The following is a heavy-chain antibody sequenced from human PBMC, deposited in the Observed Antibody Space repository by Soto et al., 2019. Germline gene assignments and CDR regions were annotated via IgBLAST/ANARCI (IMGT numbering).Heavy chain of an antibody. J-gene: IGHJ4*02. V-gene: IGHV3-7*01. D-gene: IGHD3-16*01. Sequence: GGSLRLSCVASGFTFSSYWMIWVGQAPGRGLEWVANIKEDGSEKYYVDSVKGRFTISRDNAKNPLYLQMNSLRAEDTAVYYCALGALRSLDGAPDYWGQGTLVTVSS. CDR2: IKEDGSEK. CDR3: ALGALRSLDGAPDY. CDR1: GFTFSSYW.